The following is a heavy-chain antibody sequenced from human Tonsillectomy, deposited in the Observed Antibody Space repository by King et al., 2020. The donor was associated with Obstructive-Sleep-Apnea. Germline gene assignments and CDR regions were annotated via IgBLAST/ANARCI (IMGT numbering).Heavy chain of an antibody. CDR2: MNPNSGNT. J-gene: IGHJ4*02. CDR3: AGGLYCGGGSCYSDY. CDR1: GYTFTSND. V-gene: IGHV1-8*01. Sequence: QLVQSGAEVKKPGASVKVSCKASGYTFTSNDINWVRQATGQGLEWMGWMNPNSGNTGYVQKFQGRVTMTRNTSISTAYMELSSLRSEDTAVYYCAGGLYCGGGSCYSDYWGQGTLVTVSS. D-gene: IGHD2-21*01.